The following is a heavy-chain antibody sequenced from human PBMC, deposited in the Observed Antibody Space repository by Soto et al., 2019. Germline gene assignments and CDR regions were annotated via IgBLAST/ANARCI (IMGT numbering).Heavy chain of an antibody. CDR3: ARDQAGAADL. D-gene: IGHD6-13*01. CDR2: ISATGTT. CDR1: GDSMTNYY. V-gene: IGHV4-4*07. J-gene: IGHJ3*01. Sequence: QVQLQESGPGLVEPSETLSLTCTVSGDSMTNYYWSWIRQSAEKGLEWIGRISATGTTVYIPSLKRRITLSGDTSKNQFSLNLKFVTAADTAVYFCARDQAGAADLWGQGTLVTVS.